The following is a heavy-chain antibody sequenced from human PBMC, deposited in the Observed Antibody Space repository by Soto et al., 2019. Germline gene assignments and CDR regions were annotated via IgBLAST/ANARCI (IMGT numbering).Heavy chain of an antibody. Sequence: ASVKVSCKASGYTFTSYGISWVRQAPGQGLEWMGWISAYNGNTNYAQKLQGRVTMTTDTSTSTAYMELRSLRSDDTAVYYCARDPLLPKYRDYGMEVWGQGTTVAVSS. D-gene: IGHD3-22*01. J-gene: IGHJ6*02. CDR2: ISAYNGNT. CDR3: ARDPLLPKYRDYGMEV. V-gene: IGHV1-18*01. CDR1: GYTFTSYG.